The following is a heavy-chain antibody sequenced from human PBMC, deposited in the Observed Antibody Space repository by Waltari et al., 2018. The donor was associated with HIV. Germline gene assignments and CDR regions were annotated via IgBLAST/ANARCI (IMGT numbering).Heavy chain of an antibody. D-gene: IGHD3-10*01. J-gene: IGHJ6*02. CDR3: ARGEFGELSWVDV. V-gene: IGHV3-13*01. CDR1: GFTFSSYD. Sequence: EVQLVESGGGLVQPGGSLRLSCAASGFTFSSYDMNGFRQATGKGLEWVSAIGTAGDTYYPGSVKGRFTISRENAKNSLYLQMNSLRAEDTAVYYCARGEFGELSWVDVWGQGTTVTVSS. CDR2: IGTAGDT.